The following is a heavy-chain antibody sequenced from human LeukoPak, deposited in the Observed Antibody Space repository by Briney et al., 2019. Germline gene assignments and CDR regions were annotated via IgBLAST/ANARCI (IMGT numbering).Heavy chain of an antibody. Sequence: ASVKVSCKASGGTYSSYAISWVRQAPGQGLEWMGWISAYNGNTNYAQKLQGRVTMTTDTSTSTAYMELRSLRSDDTAVYYCARGGYCSSTSCPFDYWGQGTLVTVSS. CDR1: GGTYSSYA. CDR3: ARGGYCSSTSCPFDY. D-gene: IGHD2-2*01. V-gene: IGHV1-18*01. CDR2: ISAYNGNT. J-gene: IGHJ4*02.